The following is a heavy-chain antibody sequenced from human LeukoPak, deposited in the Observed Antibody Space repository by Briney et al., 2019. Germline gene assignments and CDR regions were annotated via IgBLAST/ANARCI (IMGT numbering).Heavy chain of an antibody. J-gene: IGHJ4*02. CDR3: ARAAEYTSGWYLFDY. CDR2: IYTSGGT. Sequence: LETLSLTCTVSGSSISNYYWTWIRQPAGKGLEWIGRIYTSGGTNYNPSLKTRVTMSVDTSKNQVSLKLSSVTAADTAMYYCARAAEYTSGWYLFDYWGQGILVTVSA. D-gene: IGHD6-19*01. CDR1: GSSISNYY. V-gene: IGHV4-4*07.